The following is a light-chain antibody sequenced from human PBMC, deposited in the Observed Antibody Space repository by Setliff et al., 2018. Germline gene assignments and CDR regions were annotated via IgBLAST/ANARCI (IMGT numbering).Light chain of an antibody. Sequence: QSVLTQPASVSGSPGQSITISCTGTSSDVGGYNYVSWYQQHPGKAPKLMIYDVSNRPSGVSNRFSGSKSGNTASLTISGLQAEDEADYYCCSYAGYYTWVFGGGTQLTV. CDR2: DVS. CDR3: CSYAGYYTWV. J-gene: IGLJ3*02. V-gene: IGLV2-14*03. CDR1: SSDVGGYNY.